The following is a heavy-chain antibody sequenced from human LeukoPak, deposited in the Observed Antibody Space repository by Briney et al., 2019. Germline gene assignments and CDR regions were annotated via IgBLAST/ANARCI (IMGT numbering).Heavy chain of an antibody. V-gene: IGHV1-18*01. Sequence: ASVKVSCKASGYTFTSYGISWVRQAPGQGLEWMGWISAYNGNTNYAQKLQGRVTMTTDTSTSTAYMELRSLRSDDTAVYYCARDSVDYYDSSGYYSSDAFDIWSQGTMVTVSS. J-gene: IGHJ3*02. D-gene: IGHD3-22*01. CDR3: ARDSVDYYDSSGYYSSDAFDI. CDR2: ISAYNGNT. CDR1: GYTFTSYG.